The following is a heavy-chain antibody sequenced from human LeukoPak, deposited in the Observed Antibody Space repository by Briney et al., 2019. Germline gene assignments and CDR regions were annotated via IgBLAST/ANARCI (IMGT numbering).Heavy chain of an antibody. V-gene: IGHV4-59*01. CDR3: ARVGRGDYVWGSYSFDY. D-gene: IGHD3-16*01. CDR2: ISYSGST. J-gene: IGHJ4*02. CDR1: GDSISNYH. Sequence: SETLSLTCTVSGDSISNYHWSWIRQPPGKGLEWIGYISYSGSTNYNTSLKSRVTISVDTSKNQFSLKVSSVTAADTAVYYCARVGRGDYVWGSYSFDYWGQGTLVTVSS.